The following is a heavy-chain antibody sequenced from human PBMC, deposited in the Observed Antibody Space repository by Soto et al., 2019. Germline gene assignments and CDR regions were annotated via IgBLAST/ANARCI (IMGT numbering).Heavy chain of an antibody. D-gene: IGHD3-22*01. V-gene: IGHV3-23*01. J-gene: IGHJ5*02. Sequence: GGSLRLSCAASGFSFTTYGMSWVRQAPGKGLEWVSDISSTGLYTYLADSVKGRFIISRDNSKNTLYLQMNSLRVDDTAVYFCTKSWLFEKNWFDPWGQGTLVTVSS. CDR1: GFSFTTYG. CDR3: TKSWLFEKNWFDP. CDR2: ISSTGLYT.